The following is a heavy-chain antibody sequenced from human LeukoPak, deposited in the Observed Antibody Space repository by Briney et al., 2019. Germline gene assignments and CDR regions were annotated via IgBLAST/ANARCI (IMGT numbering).Heavy chain of an antibody. D-gene: IGHD6-13*01. CDR2: IYYSGST. CDR1: GGSISSSSYY. Sequence: SETLSLTCTVSGGSISSSSYYWGWIRQPPGKGLEWIGSIYYSGSTYYNPSLKSRVTISVDTSKNQFSLKLSSVTAADTAVYYCARGGSSSWYSITYYFDYWGQGTLVTVSS. CDR3: ARGGSSSWYSITYYFDY. J-gene: IGHJ4*02. V-gene: IGHV4-39*01.